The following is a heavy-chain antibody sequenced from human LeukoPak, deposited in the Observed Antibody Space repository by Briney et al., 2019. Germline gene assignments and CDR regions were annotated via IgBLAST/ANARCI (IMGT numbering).Heavy chain of an antibody. D-gene: IGHD6-6*01. CDR3: AKDPRIAARPNWFDP. J-gene: IGHJ5*02. V-gene: IGHV3-23*01. CDR2: ISGSGGST. Sequence: GGSLRLSCAASGFTFSSYAMSWVRQAPGKGLEWVSAISGSGGSTYYADSVKVRFTISRGNSKNTLYLQMNSLRAEDTAVYYCAKDPRIAARPNWFDPWGQGTLVTVSS. CDR1: GFTFSSYA.